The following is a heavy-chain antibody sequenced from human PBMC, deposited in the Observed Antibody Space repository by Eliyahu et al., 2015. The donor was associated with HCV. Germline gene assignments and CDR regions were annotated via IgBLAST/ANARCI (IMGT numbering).Heavy chain of an antibody. CDR3: ARQGGGNRYYLDF. CDR2: IYPGDSET. D-gene: IGHD4-23*01. CDR1: GYNFANHW. V-gene: IGHV5-51*01. Sequence: EVQLVQSGAEVKKPGESLKISXKVSGYNFANHWIGWVRQMPGKGLEWMGIIYPGDSETTYTPSFQGQVTISADKSITTAYLQWSSLKASDTAIYYCARQGGGNRYYLDFWGQGTQVTVSS. J-gene: IGHJ4*02.